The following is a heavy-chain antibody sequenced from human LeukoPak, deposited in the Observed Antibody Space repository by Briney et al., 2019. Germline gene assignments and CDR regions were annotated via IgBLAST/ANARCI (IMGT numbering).Heavy chain of an antibody. V-gene: IGHV4-34*01. CDR1: GGSLSGYY. CDR3: ARSWELRSTFDY. D-gene: IGHD1-26*01. CDR2: INHSGST. J-gene: IGHJ4*02. Sequence: SETLSLTCAVYGGSLSGYYWSWIRQPPGKGLEWIGEINHSGSTNYNPSLKSRVTISVDTSKNQFSLKLSSVTAADTAVYYCARSWELRSTFDYWGQGTLVTVSS.